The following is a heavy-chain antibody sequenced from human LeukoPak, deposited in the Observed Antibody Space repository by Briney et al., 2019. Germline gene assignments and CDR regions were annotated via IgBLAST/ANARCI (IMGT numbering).Heavy chain of an antibody. CDR1: GGSISSSSYY. CDR2: IYYSGST. Sequence: SETLSLTCTVSGGSISSSSYYWGWIRQPPGKGLEWIGSIYYSGSTYYNPSLKSRVTISVDTSKNQFSLKLSSVTAADTAVYYCARLSYDYTAMEGYYFDYWGQGTPVTVSS. V-gene: IGHV4-39*01. D-gene: IGHD5-18*01. CDR3: ARLSYDYTAMEGYYFDY. J-gene: IGHJ4*02.